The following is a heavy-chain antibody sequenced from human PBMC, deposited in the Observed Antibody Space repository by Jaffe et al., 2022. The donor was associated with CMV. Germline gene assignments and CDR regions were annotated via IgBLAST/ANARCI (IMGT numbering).Heavy chain of an antibody. V-gene: IGHV3-66*01. D-gene: IGHD5-18*01. CDR1: GFTVSSNY. CDR2: IYSGGST. J-gene: IGHJ5*02. Sequence: EVQLVESGGGLVQPGGSLRLSCAASGFTVSSNYMSWVRQAPGKGLEWVSVIYSGGSTYYADSVKGRFTISRDNSKNTLYLQMNSLRAEDTAVYYCARNIRLGHTAMVSVFGWFDPWGQGTLVTVSS. CDR3: ARNIRLGHTAMVSVFGWFDP.